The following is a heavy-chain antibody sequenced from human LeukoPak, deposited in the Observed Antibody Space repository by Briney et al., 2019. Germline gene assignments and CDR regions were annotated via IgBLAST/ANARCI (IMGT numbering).Heavy chain of an antibody. V-gene: IGHV3-43*01. CDR3: ARAAIAAARIYYYMDV. D-gene: IGHD6-13*01. J-gene: IGHJ6*03. Sequence: GGSLRLSCAASGFTFDDYTMHWVRQAPGKGLEWVSLISWNGVSTYFADSVKGRFTISRDNAENSLYLQMNSLRAEDTAVYYCARAAIAAARIYYYMDVWGKGTTVTVSS. CDR2: ISWNGVST. CDR1: GFTFDDYT.